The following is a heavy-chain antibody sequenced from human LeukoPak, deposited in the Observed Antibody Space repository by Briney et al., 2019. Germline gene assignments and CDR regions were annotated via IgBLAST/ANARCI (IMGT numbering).Heavy chain of an antibody. CDR1: GYTFTSYG. Sequence: GASVKVSCEASGYTFTSYGISWVRQAPGQGLEWMGGIIPIFGTANYAQKFQGRVTITADKSTSTAYMELSSLRSEDTAVYYCARDLVDTAMERYYYYYYMDVWGKGTTVTVSS. CDR3: ARDLVDTAMERYYYYYYMDV. V-gene: IGHV1-69*06. CDR2: IIPIFGTA. J-gene: IGHJ6*03. D-gene: IGHD5-18*01.